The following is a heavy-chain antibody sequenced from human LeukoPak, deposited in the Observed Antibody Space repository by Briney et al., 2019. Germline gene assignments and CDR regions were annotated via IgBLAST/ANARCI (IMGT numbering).Heavy chain of an antibody. Sequence: SETLSLTCTVSGGSISSYYWSWIRQPPGKGLEWIGYIYHSGSTYYNPSLKSRVTISVDRSKNQFSLKLSSVTAADTAVYYCARAALWFGELRGNWFDPWGQGTLVTVSS. CDR1: GGSISSYY. D-gene: IGHD3-10*01. J-gene: IGHJ5*02. V-gene: IGHV4-59*12. CDR2: IYHSGST. CDR3: ARAALWFGELRGNWFDP.